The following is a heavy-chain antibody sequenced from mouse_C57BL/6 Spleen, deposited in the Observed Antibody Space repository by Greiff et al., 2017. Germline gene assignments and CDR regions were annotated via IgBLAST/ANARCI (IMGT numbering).Heavy chain of an antibody. CDR3: TTGDWEGARPY. D-gene: IGHD4-1*01. Sequence: EVQLQQSGAELVGPGASVKLSCTASGFNIKDDYMHWVKQRPEQGLEWIGWIDPENGDTEYASKFQGKATITADTSSNTAYLQLSSLTSEDTAVYYCTTGDWEGARPYWGQGTTLTVSS. V-gene: IGHV14-4*01. CDR2: IDPENGDT. J-gene: IGHJ2*01. CDR1: GFNIKDDY.